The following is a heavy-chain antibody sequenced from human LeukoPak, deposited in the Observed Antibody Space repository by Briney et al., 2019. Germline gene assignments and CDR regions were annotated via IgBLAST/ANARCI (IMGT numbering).Heavy chain of an antibody. J-gene: IGHJ4*02. D-gene: IGHD5-18*01. CDR3: ARDLWRGYSVGPHFDY. CDR1: GGTFSSYA. Sequence: ASVKVSCKASGGTFSSYAISWVRQAPGQGLEWMGRIIPIFGTANYAQKFQGRVTITTDESTSTAYMELSNLRSEDMAVYYCARDLWRGYSVGPHFDYWGQGTLLTVSS. CDR2: IIPIFGTA. V-gene: IGHV1-69*05.